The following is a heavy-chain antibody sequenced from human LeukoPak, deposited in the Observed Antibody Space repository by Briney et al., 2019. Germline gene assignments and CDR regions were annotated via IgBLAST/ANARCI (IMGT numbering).Heavy chain of an antibody. D-gene: IGHD6-13*01. CDR1: GFTFDDYG. CDR2: IRYDGSNK. J-gene: IGHJ4*02. Sequence: PGGSLRLSCAASGFTFDDYGMHWVRQAPGKGLEWVAFIRYDGSNKYYADSVKGRFTISRDNSKNTLYLQMNSLRAEDTAVYYCAKDLKQLVWDGFDYWGQGTLVTVSS. CDR3: AKDLKQLVWDGFDY. V-gene: IGHV3-30*02.